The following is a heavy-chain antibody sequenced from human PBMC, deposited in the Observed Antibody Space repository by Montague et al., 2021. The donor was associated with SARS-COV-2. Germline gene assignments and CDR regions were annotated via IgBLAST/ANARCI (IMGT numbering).Heavy chain of an antibody. CDR2: IYYNGST. D-gene: IGHD6-13*01. CDR1: GGSISSNY. J-gene: IGHJ4*02. CDR3: ARGVAAAGTPVFDY. V-gene: IGHV4-59*01. Sequence: SETLSLTCTVSGGSISSNYWCWSRQPPRKGLEWIGYIYYNGSTNYNPSPKSRVTITVHTSTNQISLTLSSVTAADTAVYYYARGVAAAGTPVFDYWGQGTLVTVSS.